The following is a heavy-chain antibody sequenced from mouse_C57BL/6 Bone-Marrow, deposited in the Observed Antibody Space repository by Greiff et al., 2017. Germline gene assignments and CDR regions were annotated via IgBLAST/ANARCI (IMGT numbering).Heavy chain of an antibody. CDR2: IDPSDSYT. V-gene: IGHV1-59*01. CDR1: GYTFTSYW. J-gene: IGHJ2*01. CDR3: ALKWDHY. D-gene: IGHD4-1*01. Sequence: QVQLQQPGAELVRPGTSVKLSCKASGYTFTSYWMHWVKQRPGQGLEWIGVIDPSDSYTNYNQKFKGKATLTVDTSSSTAYMQLSSLTSEDSAVYYCALKWDHYWGKGTTLTVSS.